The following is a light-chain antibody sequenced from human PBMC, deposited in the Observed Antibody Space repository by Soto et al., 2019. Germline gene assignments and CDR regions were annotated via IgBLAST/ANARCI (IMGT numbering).Light chain of an antibody. CDR3: QQRSNWLRPWT. CDR1: QSVSSY. J-gene: IGKJ1*01. CDR2: DAS. V-gene: IGKV3-11*01. Sequence: EIVLTQSPATLYLSPGERATLSCRASQSVSSYLAWYQQKPGQAPRLLIYDASNRATGIPARFSGSGSGTDFTLTISSLEPEDFAVYYCQQRSNWLRPWTFGQGTKVDIK.